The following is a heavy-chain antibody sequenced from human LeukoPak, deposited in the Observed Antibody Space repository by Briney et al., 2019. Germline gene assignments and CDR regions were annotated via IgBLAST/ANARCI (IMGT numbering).Heavy chain of an antibody. Sequence: PGGSLRLSCAASGFTFSTHGMHWVRQAPGKGLEWVAVISYDGSNKYYGDSVKGRFTISRDNSKNTLYLQMNSLRAEDMAVYYCAKGSHPYYYDRGGYYDWGQGTLVTVSS. J-gene: IGHJ4*02. CDR2: ISYDGSNK. CDR1: GFTFSTHG. D-gene: IGHD3-22*01. V-gene: IGHV3-30*18. CDR3: AKGSHPYYYDRGGYYD.